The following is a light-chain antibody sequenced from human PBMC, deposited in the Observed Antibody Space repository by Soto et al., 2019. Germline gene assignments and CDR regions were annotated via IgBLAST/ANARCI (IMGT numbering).Light chain of an antibody. CDR1: SSDVVGFNY. Sequence: QSALTQPASVSGSPGQSITISCTGTSSDVVGFNYVSWYQHHPGKAPKLMIYDVSNRPSGVSDRFSGSKSGNTASLTISGLQAEDEAYYYCSSYASTTLLVFGGGTKLTVL. J-gene: IGLJ2*01. CDR3: SSYASTTLLV. CDR2: DVS. V-gene: IGLV2-14*03.